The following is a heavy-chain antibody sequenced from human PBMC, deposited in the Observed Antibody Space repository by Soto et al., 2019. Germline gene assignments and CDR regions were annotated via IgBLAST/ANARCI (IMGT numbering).Heavy chain of an antibody. CDR3: ARDPEDIVVVPAANALYYYYYYGMDV. D-gene: IGHD2-2*01. CDR2: ISYDGSNK. J-gene: IGHJ6*02. Sequence: GGSLRLSCAASGFTFSSYAMHWVRQAPGKGLEWVAVISYDGSNKYYADSVKGRFTISRDNSKNTLYLQMNSLRAEDTAVYYCARDPEDIVVVPAANALYYYYYYGMDVWGQGITVTVSS. CDR1: GFTFSSYA. V-gene: IGHV3-30-3*01.